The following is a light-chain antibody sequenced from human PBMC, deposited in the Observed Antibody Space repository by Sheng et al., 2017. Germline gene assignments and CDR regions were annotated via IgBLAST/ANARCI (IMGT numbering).Light chain of an antibody. J-gene: IGLJ1*01. V-gene: IGLV1-40*01. CDR3: QSYDSSLSAFV. Sequence: QSVLTQPPSVSGAPGQGVTISCTGSSSNIGARYDVHWYQQLPGTVPKLLISRNTNRPSGVPDRFSGSKSGTSASLTITGLQAEDEADYFCQSYDSSLSAFVFGSGTRVTVL. CDR1: SSNIGARYD. CDR2: RNT.